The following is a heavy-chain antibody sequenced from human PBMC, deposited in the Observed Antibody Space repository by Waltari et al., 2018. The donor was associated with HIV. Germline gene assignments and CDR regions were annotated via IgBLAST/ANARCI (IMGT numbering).Heavy chain of an antibody. D-gene: IGHD3-16*01. J-gene: IGHJ5*02. CDR2: IYYSGST. V-gene: IGHV4-39*01. CDR1: GGSISSSSYY. CDR3: ARKIYDYVPFDP. Sequence: QLQLQESGPGLVKPSETLSLTCTVSGGSISSSSYYWGWLRQPPGKGLEWIGSIYYSGSTYYNPSLKSRVTISVDTSKNQFSLKLSSVTAADTAVYYCARKIYDYVPFDPWGQGTLVTVSS.